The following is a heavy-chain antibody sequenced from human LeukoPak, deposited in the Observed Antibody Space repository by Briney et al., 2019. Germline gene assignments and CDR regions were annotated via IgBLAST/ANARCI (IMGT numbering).Heavy chain of an antibody. CDR3: ARSRSSWYFDY. D-gene: IGHD6-13*01. V-gene: IGHV4-30-2*01. Sequence: SETLSLTCTVSGGSISSGGYYWSWIRQPPGKGLEWIGYIYHSGSTYYNPSLKSRVTISVDRSKNQFSLKLSSVTAADTAVYYCARSRSSWYFDYWGQGTLVTVSS. CDR2: IYHSGST. CDR1: GGSISSGGYY. J-gene: IGHJ4*02.